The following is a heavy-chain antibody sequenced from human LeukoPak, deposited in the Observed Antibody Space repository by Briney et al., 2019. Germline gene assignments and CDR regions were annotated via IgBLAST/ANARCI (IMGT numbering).Heavy chain of an antibody. Sequence: GGSLRLSCAASGFTLSGYAMTGVRQAPGKGLEWVATISGPGSTTYYADSVKGRFTISRDNSQNTLYLQMNSLRAEDTAIYYCAKGLLTKTHGISWDPFDSWGQGTLVSVSS. D-gene: IGHD6-13*01. CDR2: ISGPGSTT. CDR3: AKGLLTKTHGISWDPFDS. V-gene: IGHV3-23*01. J-gene: IGHJ4*02. CDR1: GFTLSGYA.